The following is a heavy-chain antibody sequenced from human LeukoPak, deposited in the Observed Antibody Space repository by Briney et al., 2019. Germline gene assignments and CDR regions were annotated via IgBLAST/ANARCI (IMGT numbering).Heavy chain of an antibody. V-gene: IGHV3-11*04. Sequence: GGSLRLSCTASGFTFSDHYMDWVRQAPGKGLEWVSYISSSGSTIYYADSVKGRFTISRDNAKNSLYLQMNSLRAEDTAVYYCARAPERDYDFWSGYYVWDFWGQGTLVTVSS. J-gene: IGHJ4*02. CDR2: ISSSGSTI. D-gene: IGHD3-3*01. CDR1: GFTFSDHY. CDR3: ARAPERDYDFWSGYYVWDF.